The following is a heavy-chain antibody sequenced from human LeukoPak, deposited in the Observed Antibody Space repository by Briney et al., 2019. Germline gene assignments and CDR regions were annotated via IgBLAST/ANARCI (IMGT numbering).Heavy chain of an antibody. CDR3: AKDLHRGYSGYDWKGDYYYYGMDV. D-gene: IGHD5-12*01. Sequence: GGSLRLSCAASGFTFSSYAMSWVRQAPGKGLEWVSAISGSGGSTYYADSVKGRFTISRDNSKNTLYLQMNSLRAEDTAVYYCAKDLHRGYSGYDWKGDYYYYGMDVWGQGTTVTVSS. CDR2: ISGSGGST. CDR1: GFTFSSYA. J-gene: IGHJ6*02. V-gene: IGHV3-23*01.